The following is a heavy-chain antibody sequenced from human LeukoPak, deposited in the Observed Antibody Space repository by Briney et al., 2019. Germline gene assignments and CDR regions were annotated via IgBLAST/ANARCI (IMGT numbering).Heavy chain of an antibody. J-gene: IGHJ4*02. Sequence: ASVKVSCKAFGFTFTSYFIHWVRQAPGQGLEWMGIINPSGGTTSYAQNFQGRVTMTTDTSITTAYMELRSLRSDDTAVYYCARDPNYGGNPEGDDYWGQGALVTVSS. CDR3: ARDPNYGGNPEGDDY. V-gene: IGHV1-46*01. CDR1: GFTFTSYF. D-gene: IGHD4-23*01. CDR2: INPSGGTT.